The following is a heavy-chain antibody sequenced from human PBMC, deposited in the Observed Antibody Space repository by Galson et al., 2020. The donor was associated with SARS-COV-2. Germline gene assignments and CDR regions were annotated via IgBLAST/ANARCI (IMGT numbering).Heavy chain of an antibody. V-gene: IGHV3-23*01. CDR3: ARGGLFGELLVSFDY. CDR1: GFTFRSYA. CDR2: FSGSGGVT. Sequence: GESLKISCAASGFTFRSYAMNWVRQAPGKGLEWVSVFSGSGGVTYYADSVRGRFTVSRDDSKNTLYLQMNRLRAEDTAVYYCARGGLFGELLVSFDYWGQGTLVTVSS. D-gene: IGHD3-10*01. J-gene: IGHJ4*02.